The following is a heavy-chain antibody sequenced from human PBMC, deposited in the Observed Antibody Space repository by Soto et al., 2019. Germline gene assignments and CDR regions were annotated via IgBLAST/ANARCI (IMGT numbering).Heavy chain of an antibody. CDR3: GRVAPDIVVVNSYYMDV. J-gene: IGHJ6*03. Sequence: PSETLSLTCTVSGGSISSYYWSWIRQPPGKGLEWIGYIYYSGSTNYNPSLKSRVTISVDTSKNQFSLRLSAVTAADPAVYYCGRVAPDIVVVNSYYMDVWGKGTTVTVSS. CDR1: GGSISSYY. D-gene: IGHD2-15*01. CDR2: IYYSGST. V-gene: IGHV4-59*01.